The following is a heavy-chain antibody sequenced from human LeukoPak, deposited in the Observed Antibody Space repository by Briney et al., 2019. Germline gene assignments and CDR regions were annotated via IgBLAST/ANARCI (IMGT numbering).Heavy chain of an antibody. Sequence: ASVKVSCKVSGYTLTELSMHWVRQAPGKGLEWMGGFDPEDGETIYAQKFQGRVTMTRDTSISTAYMELSRLRSDDTAVYYCARGLQETLAWLKALSAFDIWGQGTMVTVSS. V-gene: IGHV1-24*01. CDR1: GYTLTELS. D-gene: IGHD5-24*01. CDR3: ARGLQETLAWLKALSAFDI. CDR2: FDPEDGET. J-gene: IGHJ3*02.